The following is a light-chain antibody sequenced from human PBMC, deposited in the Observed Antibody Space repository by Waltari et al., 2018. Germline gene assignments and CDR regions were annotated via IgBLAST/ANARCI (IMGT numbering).Light chain of an antibody. V-gene: IGLV2-8*01. J-gene: IGLJ2*01. CDR2: EVS. Sequence: QSALTQPPSASGSPGQSVPTSCTGPSRDLARYNFLSWYQQHPGKAPKLLVYEVSKRPSGVPDRFSGSKSGNTASLTVSGLQAEDEADYYCSSYAGSNNLVFGGGTKLTVL. CDR3: SSYAGSNNLV. CDR1: SRDLARYNF.